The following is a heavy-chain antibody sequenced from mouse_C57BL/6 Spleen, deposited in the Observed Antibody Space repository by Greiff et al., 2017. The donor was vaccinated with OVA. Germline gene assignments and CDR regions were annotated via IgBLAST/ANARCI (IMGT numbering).Heavy chain of an antibody. D-gene: IGHD1-2*01. CDR1: GYSITSGYD. CDR2: ISYSGST. CDR3: ARGGGFTALFDY. J-gene: IGHJ2*01. Sequence: EVQLQQSGPGMVKPSQSLSLTCTVTGYSITSGYDWHWIRHFPGNKLEWMGYISYSGSTNYNPSLKSRISITHDTSKNHFFLKLNSVTTEDTATYYCARGGGFTALFDYWGQGTTLTVSS. V-gene: IGHV3-1*01.